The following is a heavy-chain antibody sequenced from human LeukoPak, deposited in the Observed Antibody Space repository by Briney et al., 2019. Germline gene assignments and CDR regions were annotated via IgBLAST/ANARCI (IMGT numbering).Heavy chain of an antibody. V-gene: IGHV3-9*01. D-gene: IGHD6-19*01. CDR1: GFTFDDYA. CDR3: AKSRSDSSGFDY. J-gene: IGHJ4*02. Sequence: GGSLRLSCAASGFTFDDYAMHWVRQAPGKGLEWVSGISWNSGSIGYADSVKGRFTISRDNAKNSLYLQMSSLRAEDTALYYCAKSRSDSSGFDYWGQGTLVTVSS. CDR2: ISWNSGSI.